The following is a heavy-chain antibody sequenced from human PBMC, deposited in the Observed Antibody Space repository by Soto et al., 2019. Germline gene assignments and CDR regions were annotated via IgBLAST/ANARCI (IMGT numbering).Heavy chain of an antibody. D-gene: IGHD5-12*01. V-gene: IGHV1-18*01. Sequence: QVHLVQSGVEVKTPGASVKVSCQASGYTFFTYDISWVRQAPGQGLEWMAWISTYSGDTKYAQKFQGRVTMTTDTSTTTAYLELRGLRSDDTAVYYCARHHGPTTSENGFDPWGQGTLVTVSS. J-gene: IGHJ5*02. CDR2: ISTYSGDT. CDR3: ARHHGPTTSENGFDP. CDR1: GYTFFTYD.